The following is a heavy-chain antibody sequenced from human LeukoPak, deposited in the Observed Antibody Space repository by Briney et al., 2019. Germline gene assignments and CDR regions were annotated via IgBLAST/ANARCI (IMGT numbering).Heavy chain of an antibody. CDR1: GGSFSGYY. D-gene: IGHD3-10*01. V-gene: IGHV4-34*01. Sequence: SETLSLTCAVYGGSFSGYYWSWIRQPPGKGLEWIGEINHSGSTNYNPSLKSRVTISVDTSKNNFSLKLSSVTAADTAVYYCARGRQLWFGELGYYFDYWGQGTLVTVSS. J-gene: IGHJ4*02. CDR3: ARGRQLWFGELGYYFDY. CDR2: INHSGST.